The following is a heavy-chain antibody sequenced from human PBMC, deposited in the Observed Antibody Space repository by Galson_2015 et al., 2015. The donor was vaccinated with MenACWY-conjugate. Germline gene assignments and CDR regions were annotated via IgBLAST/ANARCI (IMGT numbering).Heavy chain of an antibody. CDR2: IYTGGTT. CDR1: GFAVSRTY. J-gene: IGHJ3*01. CDR3: ARGECSSSSVAFDF. Sequence: SLRLSCAASGFAVSRTYMTWVRQAPGKGLEWVSIIYTGGTTYYGDSVKGRFTVSRDNSKNTLYLQMDSLRAGDTAVYYCARGECSSSSVAFDFWGQGTMVTVSS. V-gene: IGHV3-53*01. D-gene: IGHD6-6*01.